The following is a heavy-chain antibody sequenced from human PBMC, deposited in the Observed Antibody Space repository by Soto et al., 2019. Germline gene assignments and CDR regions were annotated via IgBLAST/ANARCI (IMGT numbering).Heavy chain of an antibody. J-gene: IGHJ4*02. CDR3: AKEGVRVSSISLYFFDQ. Sequence: EVQLLDSGGGSVQPGGSLRLSCAASGFPFINYAMHWVRQAPGKGLEWVSAISGSGGRTYYGDSVKGRFTISRDNSKDTLYLHMNRLTAEDTAVYFCAKEGVRVSSISLYFFDQWGQGTLVTVSS. CDR2: ISGSGGRT. CDR1: GFPFINYA. D-gene: IGHD3-10*01. V-gene: IGHV3-23*01.